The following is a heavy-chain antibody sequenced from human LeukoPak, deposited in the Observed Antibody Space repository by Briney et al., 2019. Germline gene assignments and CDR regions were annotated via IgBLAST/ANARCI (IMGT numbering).Heavy chain of an antibody. CDR1: GYTFTSYG. CDR3: ARDGLSSSSWYGWGYYYMDV. D-gene: IGHD6-13*01. J-gene: IGHJ6*03. V-gene: IGHV1-2*02. CDR2: INPNSGGT. Sequence: ASVKVSCKASGYTFTSYGISWVRQAPGQGLEWMGWINPNSGGTNYAQKFQGRVTMTRDMSISTAYMELSRLRSDDTAVYYCARDGLSSSSWYGWGYYYMDVWGKGTTVTISS.